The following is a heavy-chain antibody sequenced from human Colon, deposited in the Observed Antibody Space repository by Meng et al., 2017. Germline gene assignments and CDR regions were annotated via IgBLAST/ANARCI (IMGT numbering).Heavy chain of an antibody. Sequence: GESLKISCAVSGFTFSNYWMVWVRQAPGKGLEWVATIKYDGSEKYYVDSVKGRFTISRDNAKSSLYLQMNSLRAEDTALYYCTAGHAQQIWGQGTMVTVSS. D-gene: IGHD1/OR15-1a*01. V-gene: IGHV3-7*01. CDR3: TAGHAQQI. CDR2: IKYDGSEK. J-gene: IGHJ3*02. CDR1: GFTFSNYW.